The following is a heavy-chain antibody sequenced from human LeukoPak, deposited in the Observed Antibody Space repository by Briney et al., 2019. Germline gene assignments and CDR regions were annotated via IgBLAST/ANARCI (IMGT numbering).Heavy chain of an antibody. CDR3: ATDYGGNSGPD. J-gene: IGHJ4*02. D-gene: IGHD4-23*01. CDR2: ISHDGSNK. V-gene: IGHV3-30*03. Sequence: GGSLRLSCAASGSTFISYGMHWVRQAPGKGLEWVAVISHDGSNKYYADSVKGRFTISRDNSKNTLYLQMNSLRAEDTAMYYCATDYGGNSGPDWGQGTLVTVSS. CDR1: GSTFISYG.